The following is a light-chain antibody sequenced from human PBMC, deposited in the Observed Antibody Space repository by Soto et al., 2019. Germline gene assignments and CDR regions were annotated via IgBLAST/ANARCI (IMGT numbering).Light chain of an antibody. Sequence: TESPGERATLSCRASESVSSNLDWYQQKPGQAPRLLIYLASARATGIPARFSGSGSGTEFTLTISRVEAEDVGVYYCMQAIQSPITFGQGTRLEIK. CDR2: LAS. J-gene: IGKJ5*01. CDR3: MQAIQSPIT. CDR1: ESVSSN. V-gene: IGKV3-15*01.